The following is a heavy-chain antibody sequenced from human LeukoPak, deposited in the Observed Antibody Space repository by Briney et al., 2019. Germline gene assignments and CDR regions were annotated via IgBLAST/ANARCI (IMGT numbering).Heavy chain of an antibody. Sequence: GGSLRLSCAVSGFTFSSYAMSWVRQAPGKGLECVSIITGGGNIIYYAGSVKGRLTISRDNSKNTLYLQMNSLRAEDTAVYYCAKDLGDDCGGDCPPDALDIWGQGTMVTVSS. J-gene: IGHJ3*02. D-gene: IGHD2-21*01. V-gene: IGHV3-23*01. CDR2: ITGGGNII. CDR1: GFTFSSYA. CDR3: AKDLGDDCGGDCPPDALDI.